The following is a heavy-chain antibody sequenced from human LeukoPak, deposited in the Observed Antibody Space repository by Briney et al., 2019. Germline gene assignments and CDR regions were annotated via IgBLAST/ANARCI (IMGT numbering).Heavy chain of an antibody. Sequence: SETLSLTCKVSGDSITSHFWSWIRQAPGKGLEYIGYIYSGGATHSNPSLKRRVTISLDTSKNQAYLVLSSVTAADTAIYYCATIVWGGASFGIWGQGTMVVVSS. V-gene: IGHV4-59*11. J-gene: IGHJ3*02. D-gene: IGHD2/OR15-2a*01. CDR1: GDSITSHF. CDR2: IYSGGAT. CDR3: ATIVWGGASFGI.